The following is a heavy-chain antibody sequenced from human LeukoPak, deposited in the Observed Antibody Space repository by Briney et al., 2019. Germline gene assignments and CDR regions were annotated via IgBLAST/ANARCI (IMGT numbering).Heavy chain of an antibody. V-gene: IGHV3-43D*03. CDR1: GFTFDDYA. D-gene: IGHD1-26*01. CDR3: AKDITPSGITGGYFDY. CDR2: ITWDGGST. Sequence: GGSLRLSCAASGFTFDDYAMHWVRQAPGKGLEWVSLITWDGGSTYYADSVKGRFTISRDNSKNSLYLQMNSLRPEDTALYYCAKDITPSGITGGYFDYWGQGTLVTVSS. J-gene: IGHJ4*02.